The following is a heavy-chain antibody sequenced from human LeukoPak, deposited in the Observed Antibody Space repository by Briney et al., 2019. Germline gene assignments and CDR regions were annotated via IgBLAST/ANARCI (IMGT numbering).Heavy chain of an antibody. D-gene: IGHD3-22*01. CDR3: AIYYYDSSGYYYVPSDY. CDR1: GYTFTSYG. V-gene: IGHV1-18*01. CDR2: ISAYNGNT. J-gene: IGHJ4*02. Sequence: ASVKVSCKASGYTFTSYGISWVRRAPGQGLEWMGWISAYNGNTNYAQKLQGRVTMTTDTSTSTAYMELRSLRSDDTAVYYCAIYYYDSSGYYYVPSDYWGQGTLVTVSS.